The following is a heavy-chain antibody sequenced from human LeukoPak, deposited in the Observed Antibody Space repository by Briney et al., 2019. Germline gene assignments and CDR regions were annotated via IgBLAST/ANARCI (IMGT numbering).Heavy chain of an antibody. CDR1: GGTISRGDYY. V-gene: IGHV4-30-4*08. J-gene: IGHJ3*02. CDR3: AREGVGATGGAFDI. D-gene: IGHD1-26*01. CDR2: IYYSGST. Sequence: SQTLSLTCAVSGGTISRGDYYWSWIRQPPGKGLEWIGYIYYSGSTYYNPSLKSRVTISVDTSKNQFSLKLSSVTAADTAVYYCAREGVGATGGAFDIWGQGTMVTVSS.